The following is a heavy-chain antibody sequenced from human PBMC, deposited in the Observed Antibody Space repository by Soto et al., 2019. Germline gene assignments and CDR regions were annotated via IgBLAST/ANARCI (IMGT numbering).Heavy chain of an antibody. D-gene: IGHD3-10*01. CDR3: ARERYYGSGSGMDV. V-gene: IGHV1-8*01. J-gene: IGHJ6*02. Sequence: ASVKVSCKASGYTFTSYDINWVRQATGQGLEWMGWMNPNSGNTGYAQKFQGRVTMTTDTSTSTAYMELRSLRSDDTAVYYCARERYYGSGSGMDVWGQGTTVTVSS. CDR1: GYTFTSYD. CDR2: MNPNSGNT.